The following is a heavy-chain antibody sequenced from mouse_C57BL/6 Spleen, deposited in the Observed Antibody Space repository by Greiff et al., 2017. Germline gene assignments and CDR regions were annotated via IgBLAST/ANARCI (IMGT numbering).Heavy chain of an antibody. J-gene: IGHJ2*01. CDR1: GFTFSNYW. Sequence: EVQLVESGGGLVQPRGSMKLSCVASGFTFSNYWMNWVRQSPEKGLEWVAQIRLKSDNYATHYAESVKGRFTISRDDSKSSVYLQMNNLRAEDTGIDYCPYYDYDDYFDYWGQGTTLTVSS. V-gene: IGHV6-3*01. CDR2: IRLKSDNYAT. D-gene: IGHD2-4*01. CDR3: PYYDYDDYFDY.